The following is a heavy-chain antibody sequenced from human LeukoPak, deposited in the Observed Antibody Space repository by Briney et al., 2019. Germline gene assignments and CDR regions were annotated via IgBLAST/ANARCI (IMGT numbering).Heavy chain of an antibody. CDR3: AKDSRSYYAAFDY. V-gene: IGHV3-30*18. J-gene: IGHJ4*02. D-gene: IGHD1-26*01. Sequence: GGSLRLSCAASGFTFSSYGMHWVRQAPGKGLEWVAVISYDGSNKYYADSVKGRFTISRDNSKNTLCLQMNSLRAEDTAVYYCAKDSRSYYAAFDYWGQGTLVTVSS. CDR2: ISYDGSNK. CDR1: GFTFSSYG.